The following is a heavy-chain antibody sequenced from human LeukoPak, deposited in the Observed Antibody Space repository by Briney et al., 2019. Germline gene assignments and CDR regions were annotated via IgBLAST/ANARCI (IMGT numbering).Heavy chain of an antibody. Sequence: PGGSLRLSCAASGFTFSSYVMNWVRQAPGKGLEWVSTIRGSGDSTYYADSVKGRFTISRDNSKNTLYLQMNSLRAEDTAVYYCAKDTRLGSSGPYGEYFDYWGQGTLVTVSS. CDR2: IRGSGDST. V-gene: IGHV3-23*01. CDR1: GFTFSSYV. CDR3: AKDTRLGSSGPYGEYFDY. J-gene: IGHJ4*02. D-gene: IGHD6-19*01.